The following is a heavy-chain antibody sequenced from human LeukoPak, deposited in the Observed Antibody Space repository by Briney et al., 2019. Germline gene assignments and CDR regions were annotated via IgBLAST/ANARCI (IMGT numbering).Heavy chain of an antibody. V-gene: IGHV3-30-3*01. D-gene: IGHD3-10*01. CDR1: GFTFSSCA. CDR2: ISYDGSQK. Sequence: GGSLRLSCAASGFTFSSCAMHWVRQAPGKGLEWVAVISYDGSQKYYADSVKGRFTISRDNAKNTLNLQMNSLRAEDTAVYYCARGTVLLWFGVDYWGQGTLVTVSS. CDR3: ARGTVLLWFGVDY. J-gene: IGHJ4*02.